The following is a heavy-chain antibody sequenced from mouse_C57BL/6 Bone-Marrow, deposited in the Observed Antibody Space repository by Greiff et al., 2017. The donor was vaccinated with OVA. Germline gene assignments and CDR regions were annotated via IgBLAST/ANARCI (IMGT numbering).Heavy chain of an antibody. V-gene: IGHV1-72*01. CDR2: IYPNSGGT. D-gene: IGHD6-1*01. CDR3: ARWEKGSRCCGFAY. Sequence: QVQLQQPGAELVKPGASVKLSCKASGYTFPSYWMHWVKQRPGRGLEWIGRIYPNSGGTKYNEKFKSKATLTVDKPTSTDSMQLSSLTSEDSAVYYCARWEKGSRCCGFAYWGQGTLVTVSA. CDR1: GYTFPSYW. J-gene: IGHJ3*01.